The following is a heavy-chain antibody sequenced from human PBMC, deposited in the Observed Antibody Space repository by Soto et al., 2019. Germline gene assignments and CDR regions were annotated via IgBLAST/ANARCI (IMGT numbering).Heavy chain of an antibody. Sequence: EVQLVESGGGLVQPGGSLRLSCVASGFTFWGDWMSWVRQAPGKGLEWVANIKQDGSAKQYLDSVRGRFTISRDNSKNSVYLQMNSLRAEDTALYYCARDFYGGFSYGPRDNWGQGTLVTVSS. CDR1: GFTFWGDW. CDR3: ARDFYGGFSYGPRDN. J-gene: IGHJ4*02. V-gene: IGHV3-7*01. CDR2: IKQDGSAK. D-gene: IGHD2-15*01.